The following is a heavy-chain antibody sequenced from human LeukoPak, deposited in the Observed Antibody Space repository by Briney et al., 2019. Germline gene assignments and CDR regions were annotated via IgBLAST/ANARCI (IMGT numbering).Heavy chain of an antibody. J-gene: IGHJ5*02. CDR1: GYTFTGYY. D-gene: IGHD3-16*01. Sequence: GASVKVSCKASGYTFTGYYMHWVRQAPGQGLEWMGWINPNSGGTNYAQKFQGRVTMTRDTSISTAYMELSRLRSDDTAVYYCARDPAPQFGSALMGFDPWGQGTLVTVSS. V-gene: IGHV1-2*02. CDR3: ARDPAPQFGSALMGFDP. CDR2: INPNSGGT.